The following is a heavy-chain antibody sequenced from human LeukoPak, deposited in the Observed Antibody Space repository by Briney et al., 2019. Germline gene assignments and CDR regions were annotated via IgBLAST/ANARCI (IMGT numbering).Heavy chain of an antibody. Sequence: GGSLRLSCAASGFTFDDYAMHWVRQAPGKGLEWVSGVTWNSGSIDYADSVKGRFTISRDNAKNSLYLQMNSLRPEDTALYYCAREAVAGCFDYWGQGTLVTVSS. D-gene: IGHD6-19*01. CDR3: AREAVAGCFDY. CDR1: GFTFDDYA. J-gene: IGHJ4*02. CDR2: VTWNSGSI. V-gene: IGHV3-9*01.